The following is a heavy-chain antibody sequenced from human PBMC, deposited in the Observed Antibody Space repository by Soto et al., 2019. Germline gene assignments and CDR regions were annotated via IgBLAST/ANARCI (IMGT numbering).Heavy chain of an antibody. Sequence: PSETLSLTCTVSGCSISSSSYYWSWIRQPPGKGLEWIGSIYYSGSTYYNPSLKSRGTISVDTSKNQFSLKLSSVTAAGTAVNYSASFVDSGYEELDSWGQGTLVTVSS. CDR3: ASFVDSGYEELDS. CDR2: IYYSGST. V-gene: IGHV4-39*01. D-gene: IGHD5-12*01. CDR1: GCSISSSSYY. J-gene: IGHJ4*02.